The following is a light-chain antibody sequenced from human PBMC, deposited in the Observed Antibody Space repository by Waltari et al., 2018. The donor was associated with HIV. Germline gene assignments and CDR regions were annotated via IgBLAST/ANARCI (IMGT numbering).Light chain of an antibody. CDR3: SSYTSSSTWV. J-gene: IGLJ3*02. CDR1: SSDVGGYNY. Sequence: QSALTQPASVSGYPGQSITISCTGTSSDVGGYNYVSWYQQHPGKAPKLMISEVSNRPSGVSNRFSGSKSGNTASLTISGLQAEDEADYYCSSYTSSSTWVFGGGTKLTVL. V-gene: IGLV2-14*01. CDR2: EVS.